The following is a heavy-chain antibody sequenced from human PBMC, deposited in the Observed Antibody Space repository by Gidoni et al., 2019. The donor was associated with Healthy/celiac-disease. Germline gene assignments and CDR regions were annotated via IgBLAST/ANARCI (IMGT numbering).Heavy chain of an antibody. CDR1: GFTFSSYS. CDR2: ISSSSSYI. J-gene: IGHJ4*02. D-gene: IGHD1-26*01. Sequence: EVQLVASGGGLVKPGGSLRLSCAASGFTFSSYSMNWVRQAPGKGLEWVSSISSSSSYIYYADSVKGRFTISRDNAKNSLYLQMNSLSAEDTAVYYCARDSGLSIVGATGFDYWGQGTLVTVSS. CDR3: ARDSGLSIVGATGFDY. V-gene: IGHV3-21*01.